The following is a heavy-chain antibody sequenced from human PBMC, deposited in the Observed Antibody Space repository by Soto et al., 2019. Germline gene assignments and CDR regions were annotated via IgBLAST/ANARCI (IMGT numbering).Heavy chain of an antibody. Sequence: PGGSLRLSCAASGFPFSRHGMHWVRQAPGKGLEWVAVIWHDGNNQYYADSVKGRFTISGDNSKNMLFLQMKSLRAEDTAVYYCARSWGLHGRYYAFLDYCGQGTPVTVS. V-gene: IGHV3-33*01. J-gene: IGHJ4*02. CDR1: GFPFSRHG. CDR3: ARSWGLHGRYYAFLDY. CDR2: IWHDGNNQ. D-gene: IGHD1-26*01.